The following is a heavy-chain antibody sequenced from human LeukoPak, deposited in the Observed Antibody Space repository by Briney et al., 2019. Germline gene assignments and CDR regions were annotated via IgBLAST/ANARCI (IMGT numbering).Heavy chain of an antibody. Sequence: GGSLRLSCAASGFSFDTYAMHWVRQAPGQGLEWVALIWHNGSHKFYSNSVRGQFTISRDNSKNTVYLQMNNLRPDDTAVYYCAREIFGSGSCPDFWGQGTLVTVSS. J-gene: IGHJ4*02. CDR2: IWHNGSHK. CDR3: AREIFGSGSCPDF. V-gene: IGHV3-33*01. CDR1: GFSFDTYA. D-gene: IGHD3-10*01.